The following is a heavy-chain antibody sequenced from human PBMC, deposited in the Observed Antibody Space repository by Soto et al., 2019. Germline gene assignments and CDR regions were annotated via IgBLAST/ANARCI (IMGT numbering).Heavy chain of an antibody. D-gene: IGHD5-12*01. CDR3: ARVPPGGYSGYDSAFDI. V-gene: IGHV3-20*04. CDR1: GFTFDDYG. CDR2: INWNGGST. J-gene: IGHJ3*02. Sequence: GGALRPSCAASGFTFDDYGMSWVRQTPGEGLVWVSGINWNGGSTGYADSVKGRFTISRDNAKNSLYLQMNSLRAEDTALYYCARVPPGGYSGYDSAFDIWGQGTMVTVSS.